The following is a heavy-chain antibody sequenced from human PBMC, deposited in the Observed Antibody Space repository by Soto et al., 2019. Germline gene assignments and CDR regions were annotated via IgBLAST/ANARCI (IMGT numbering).Heavy chain of an antibody. Sequence: ASVKVSCKASGYTFTGYYMHWVRQAPGQGLEWMGWINPNSGGTNYAQKFQGWVTMTRDTSISTAYMELSRLRSDDTAVYYCARQRGSSWYGNNWFDPWGQGTLVTVSS. CDR1: GYTFTGYY. CDR3: ARQRGSSWYGNNWFDP. D-gene: IGHD6-13*01. J-gene: IGHJ5*02. V-gene: IGHV1-2*04. CDR2: INPNSGGT.